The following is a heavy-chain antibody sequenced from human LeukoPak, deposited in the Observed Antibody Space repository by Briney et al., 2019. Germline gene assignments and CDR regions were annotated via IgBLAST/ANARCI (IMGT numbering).Heavy chain of an antibody. V-gene: IGHV4-38-2*02. CDR2: IYHSGST. D-gene: IGHD3-22*01. J-gene: IGHJ3*02. Sequence: PSETLSLTCTVSGYSISSGYYWGWIRQPPGKGLEWIGIIYHSGSTYFNPSLKSRVTISVDTSKNQFSLKLSSVTAAGTAVYYCARYSIYDRVSDAFDIWGQGAMVTASS. CDR1: GYSISSGYY. CDR3: ARYSIYDRVSDAFDI.